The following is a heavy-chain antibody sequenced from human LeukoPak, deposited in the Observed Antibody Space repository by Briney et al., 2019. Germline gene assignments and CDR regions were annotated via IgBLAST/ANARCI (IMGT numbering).Heavy chain of an antibody. V-gene: IGHV3-74*01. J-gene: IGHJ4*02. Sequence: GGSLRLSCAASGFSFSRDWMHWVRQAPGKGLVWVSRINSDGSRTNYADSVKGRFTISRDNAKNTLRLQVNSLRVEDTAVYYCARDGAGGLLLDYWGQGTLVTVSS. CDR2: INSDGSRT. CDR3: ARDGAGGLLLDY. CDR1: GFSFSRDW. D-gene: IGHD3-22*01.